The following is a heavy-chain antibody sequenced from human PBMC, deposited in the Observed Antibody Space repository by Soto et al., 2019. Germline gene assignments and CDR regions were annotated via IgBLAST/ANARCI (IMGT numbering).Heavy chain of an antibody. D-gene: IGHD3-16*01. J-gene: IGHJ4*02. V-gene: IGHV4-34*01. Sequence: QVQLQQWGAGLLKPSETLSLTCAVYGGSFSGYYWSWIRQPPGEGLEWIGEINHSGGTNYNPSLKSRVTISVDTSKNQFSLKLSSVTAADTAVYYCARGTWGTRFDSWGRGTLVTVSS. CDR1: GGSFSGYY. CDR2: INHSGGT. CDR3: ARGTWGTRFDS.